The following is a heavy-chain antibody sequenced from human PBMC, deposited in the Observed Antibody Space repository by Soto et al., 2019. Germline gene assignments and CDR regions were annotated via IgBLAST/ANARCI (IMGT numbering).Heavy chain of an antibody. CDR2: INPDNGNT. V-gene: IGHV1-3*01. D-gene: IGHD6-19*01. J-gene: IGHJ4*01. CDR3: ARRSSSGWTWFDY. Sequence: ASLKVSCKVSGYTLTELSMHWVRQAPGKGLEWMGWINPDNGNTKYSQRFQGRVSITRDISASTAYMELSSLRSEDTAVYYCARRSSSGWTWFDYWGQGTLVTVSS. CDR1: GYTLTELS.